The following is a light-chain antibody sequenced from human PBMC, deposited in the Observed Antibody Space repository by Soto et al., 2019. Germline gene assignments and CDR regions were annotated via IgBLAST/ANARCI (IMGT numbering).Light chain of an antibody. V-gene: IGKV1-39*01. CDR2: AAS. CDR3: QQSYSTRPIT. CDR1: QSISTY. J-gene: IGKJ5*01. Sequence: DIQMTQSPSSLSASVGDRVTITCRASQSISTYLNWYQQKPGKAPKLLIYAASSLQSGVPSRFSGSGSWTDFTLTISSLQPEDFATYYCQQSYSTRPITFGQGTRLEIK.